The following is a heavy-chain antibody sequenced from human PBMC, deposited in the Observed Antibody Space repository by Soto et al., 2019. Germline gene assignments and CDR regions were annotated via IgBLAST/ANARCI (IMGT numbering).Heavy chain of an antibody. V-gene: IGHV4-34*01. Sequence: SETLSLTCIVSGGSLSDYFWSWIRQPPGMALEWIGEINHLGSINYNPSLKSRVTMSVDTSKNQFSLTLNSVAAADTATYYCARGGISHWAYFYYMDVWDRGTTVTVSS. CDR2: INHLGSI. J-gene: IGHJ6*03. D-gene: IGHD2-21*01. CDR1: GGSLSDYF. CDR3: ARGGISHWAYFYYMDV.